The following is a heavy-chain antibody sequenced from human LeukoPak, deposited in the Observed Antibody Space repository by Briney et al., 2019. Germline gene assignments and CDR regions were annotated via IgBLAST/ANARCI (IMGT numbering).Heavy chain of an antibody. CDR2: SNPSGDST. V-gene: IGHV3-23*01. Sequence: GGTLRLFYAVSGFRFSNYGMSWVRQASGEGLEWVSSSNPSGDSTNYADSVKGRFTISRDNSKNTLYLQMTSLRAEDTAVYYCAKDEVAPLDYWGQGTLVTVSS. CDR3: AKDEVAPLDY. CDR1: GFRFSNYG. J-gene: IGHJ4*02. D-gene: IGHD5-12*01.